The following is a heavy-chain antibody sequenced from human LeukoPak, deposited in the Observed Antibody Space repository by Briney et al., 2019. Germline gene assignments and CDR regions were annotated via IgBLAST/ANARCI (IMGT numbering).Heavy chain of an antibody. V-gene: IGHV3-30*02. CDR2: IRDDGGNI. D-gene: IGHD3-16*01. Sequence: GGSLRLSCAASGFSFSSYGMHWVRQAPGKGLEWVAFIRDDGGNIHYADSVKGRFTISRDNSKNTLYLQMKSLRAEDTALYYCAKEVAPLGGRPKNWGQGTLVTVSS. CDR1: GFSFSSYG. CDR3: AKEVAPLGGRPKN. J-gene: IGHJ4*02.